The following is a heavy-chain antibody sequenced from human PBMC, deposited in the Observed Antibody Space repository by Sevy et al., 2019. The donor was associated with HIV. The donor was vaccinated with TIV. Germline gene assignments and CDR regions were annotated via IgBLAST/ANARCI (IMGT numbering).Heavy chain of an antibody. CDR3: ARVDCSNLSCHGSLLY. CDR1: GYTFTSYA. J-gene: IGHJ4*02. Sequence: ASVKVSCKASGYTFTSYAISWVRQAPGQGLEWMGWISTFNVNTNNAQKFQGRVTMTTDTSTSTAYMELRSLRSDDTAVYYCARVDCSNLSCHGSLLYWGQGTLVTVSS. D-gene: IGHD2-2*01. CDR2: ISTFNVNT. V-gene: IGHV1-18*01.